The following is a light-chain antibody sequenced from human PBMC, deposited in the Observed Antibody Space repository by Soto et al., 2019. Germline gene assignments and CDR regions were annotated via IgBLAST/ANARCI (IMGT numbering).Light chain of an antibody. CDR1: QTVSKF. J-gene: IGKJ1*01. CDR3: QQRGSLPRT. Sequence: DIQMTQSPSSLSASVGDRVTIACRASQTVSKFVNWYQQKPGKVPTLLIFTTSTLHSGVPSRFSGSGAGTEFGLSINGLQPEDFATYCCQQRGSLPRTLDQGAKVGIK. V-gene: IGKV1-39*01. CDR2: TTS.